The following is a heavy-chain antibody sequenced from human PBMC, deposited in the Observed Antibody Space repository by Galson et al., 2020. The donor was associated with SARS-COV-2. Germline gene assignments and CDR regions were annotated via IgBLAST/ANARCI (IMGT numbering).Heavy chain of an antibody. CDR1: GFIFSDYY. D-gene: IGHD2-8*02. V-gene: IGHV3-21*01. J-gene: IGHJ6*02. CDR3: ARDMHCPGGVCRFYGLDV. Sequence: GGSLRLSCTASGFIFSDYYMSWVRQAPGKGLEWVSSISSSSSYKYYADSVKGRLTVSRDNAKRSLFLQLNSLRVEDTAVYYCARDMHCPGGVCRFYGLDVWGQGTTGTVSS. CDR2: ISSSSSYK.